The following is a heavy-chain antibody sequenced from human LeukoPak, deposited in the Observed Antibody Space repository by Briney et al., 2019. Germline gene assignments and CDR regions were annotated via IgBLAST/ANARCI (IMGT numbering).Heavy chain of an antibody. CDR2: ISAYNGNT. Sequence: ASVKVSCKASGYTFISYGISWVRQAPGQGLEWMGWISAYNGNTNYAQKLQGRVTMTTDTYTSTTYMELRSLRSDDTAVYYCARDLVGATRGGFDYWGQGTLVTVSS. V-gene: IGHV1-18*01. J-gene: IGHJ4*02. CDR1: GYTFISYG. CDR3: ARDLVGATRGGFDY. D-gene: IGHD1-26*01.